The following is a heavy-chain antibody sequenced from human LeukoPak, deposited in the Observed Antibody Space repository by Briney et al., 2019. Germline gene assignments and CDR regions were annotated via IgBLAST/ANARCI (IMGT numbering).Heavy chain of an antibody. CDR2: IYYSGNT. CDR3: AGYRRNWFDAFDI. J-gene: IGHJ3*02. V-gene: IGHV4-59*08. Sequence: SQTLSLTCIVSGASINSYYWSWIRQPPGKGLEWIGYIYYSGNTNYNPSLTSRVTISLDTSKNQFSLKLSSVTAADTAVYYCAGYRRNWFDAFDIWGQGTMVTVSS. D-gene: IGHD6-13*01. CDR1: GASINSYY.